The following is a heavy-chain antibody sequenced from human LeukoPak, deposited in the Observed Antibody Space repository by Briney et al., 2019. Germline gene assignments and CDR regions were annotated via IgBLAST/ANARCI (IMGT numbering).Heavy chain of an antibody. Sequence: GGSLRLSCAVSGFTLSDYGIHWVRQAPGKGLEWVTIISSDGSIKYADSVKGRFTVSRDSSKNTVYLQMNSLRAEDTAVYYCVSPVFINYWGQGTLVTVSS. D-gene: IGHD1-14*01. J-gene: IGHJ4*01. CDR3: VSPVFINY. CDR1: GFTLSDYG. CDR2: ISSDGSIK. V-gene: IGHV3-33*03.